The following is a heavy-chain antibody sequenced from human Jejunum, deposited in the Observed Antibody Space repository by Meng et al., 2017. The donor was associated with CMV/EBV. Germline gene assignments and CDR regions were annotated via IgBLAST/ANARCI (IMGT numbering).Heavy chain of an antibody. J-gene: IGHJ4*02. CDR3: ARGRDAYKTGL. D-gene: IGHD5-24*01. Sequence: CNVSGDSISTGIYYWTWVRQLPGKGLEWIGFIHPSGSTNYNPSLKSRVSMSVDTSKNHFSLTLTSVTGADTAVYYCARGRDAYKTGLWGQGTLVTVSS. CDR2: IHPSGST. V-gene: IGHV4-31*03. CDR1: GDSISTGIYY.